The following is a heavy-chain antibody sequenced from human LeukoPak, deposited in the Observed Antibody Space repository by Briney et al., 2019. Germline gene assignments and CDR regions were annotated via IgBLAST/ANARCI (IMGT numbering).Heavy chain of an antibody. CDR3: ARTAYDFWSGSNNWFDP. V-gene: IGHV4-59*01. CDR1: GGSISSYY. CDR2: IYYSGST. D-gene: IGHD3-3*01. Sequence: SETLSLTCTVSGGSISSYYWSWIRQPPGKGLEWIGYIYYSGSTNYNPSLKSRVTISVDTSKNQFSLKLSSVTAADTAVYYCARTAYDFWSGSNNWFDPWGQGTLVTVSS. J-gene: IGHJ5*02.